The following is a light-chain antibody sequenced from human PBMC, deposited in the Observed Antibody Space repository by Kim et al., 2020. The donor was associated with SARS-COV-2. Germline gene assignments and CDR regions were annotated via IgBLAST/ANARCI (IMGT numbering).Light chain of an antibody. J-gene: IGLJ3*02. V-gene: IGLV2-14*04. Sequence: GQLITISCTGTSSDIGGYNYVSCYLQHPGKAPKLTIYDVTTRPSGVSNRFSGSKSGNTAHLTISGLQAEDEADYYCSSYTRSSTWVFGGGSQLTVL. CDR3: SSYTRSSTWV. CDR1: SSDIGGYNY. CDR2: DVT.